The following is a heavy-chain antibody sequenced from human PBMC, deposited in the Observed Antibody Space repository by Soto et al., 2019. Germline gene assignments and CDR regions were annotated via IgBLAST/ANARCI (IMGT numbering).Heavy chain of an antibody. V-gene: IGHV3-21*01. CDR1: GFTFSSYN. CDR2: ISSSSSYI. CDR3: ARADTVTTSHY. J-gene: IGHJ4*01. D-gene: IGHD4-17*01. Sequence: GGSLRLSCAASGFTFSSYNMNWVRQAPGKGLEWVSSISSSSSYIYYADSVKGRFTISRDNAKDSLYLQMNSLRAEDTAVYYCARADTVTTSHYWGHGTLVTVSS.